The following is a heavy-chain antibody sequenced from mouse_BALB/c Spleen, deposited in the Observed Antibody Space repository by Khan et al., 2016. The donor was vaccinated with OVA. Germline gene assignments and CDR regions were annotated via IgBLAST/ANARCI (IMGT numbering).Heavy chain of an antibody. V-gene: IGHV3-2*02. J-gene: IGHJ4*01. CDR3: ARDGSRYNYAMDY. CDR2: ISYSGST. CDR1: GYSITSDYA. Sequence: EVQLKQSGPGLVKPSQSLSLTCTVTGYSITSDYAWNWIRQFPGNKLEWMGYISYSGSTNYNPALTNRISITRDTSKNQFFLQLNSVTTEDTATYYCARDGSRYNYAMDYWGKGTSVTVSS. D-gene: IGHD2-3*01.